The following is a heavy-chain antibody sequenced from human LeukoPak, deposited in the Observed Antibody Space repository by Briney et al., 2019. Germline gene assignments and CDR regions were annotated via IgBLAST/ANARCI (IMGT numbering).Heavy chain of an antibody. CDR1: GYTFTSYG. D-gene: IGHD2-15*01. CDR3: ARSDRAAYYYYMDV. J-gene: IGHJ6*03. V-gene: IGHV1-18*01. Sequence: ASVKFSCKASGYTFTSYGISWVRQAPGQGLEWMGWISAYNGNTNYAQKLQGRVTMTTDTSTSTAYMELRSLRSDDTAVYYCARSDRAAYYYYMDVWGKGTTVTVSS. CDR2: ISAYNGNT.